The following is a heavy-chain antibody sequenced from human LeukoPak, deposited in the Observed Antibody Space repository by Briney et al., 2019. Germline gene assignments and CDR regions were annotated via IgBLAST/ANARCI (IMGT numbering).Heavy chain of an antibody. Sequence: ASVKVSCKASGGTFSSYAISWVRQAPGQGLEWMGWISTYNGNTNFAQRLQGRVTMTTDTSTSTAYMELSSLRSDDTAVYYCARDICTSTTCLLYYFDYWGQGTLVTVSP. V-gene: IGHV1-18*01. CDR2: ISTYNGNT. D-gene: IGHD2-2*01. J-gene: IGHJ4*02. CDR3: ARDICTSTTCLLYYFDY. CDR1: GGTFSSYA.